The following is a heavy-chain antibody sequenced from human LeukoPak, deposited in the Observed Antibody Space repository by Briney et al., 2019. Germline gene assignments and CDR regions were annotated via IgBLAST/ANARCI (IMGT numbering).Heavy chain of an antibody. Sequence: ASVKVSCKVSGYTLTELSMHWVRQAPGKGLEWMGGFDPEDGETIYAQKFQGRVTMTEDTSTDTAYMELSSLRSEDTAVYYCATAYCSGGSCHPCFDYWGQGTLVTVSS. CDR1: GYTLTELS. CDR3: ATAYCSGGSCHPCFDY. CDR2: FDPEDGET. J-gene: IGHJ4*02. V-gene: IGHV1-24*01. D-gene: IGHD2-15*01.